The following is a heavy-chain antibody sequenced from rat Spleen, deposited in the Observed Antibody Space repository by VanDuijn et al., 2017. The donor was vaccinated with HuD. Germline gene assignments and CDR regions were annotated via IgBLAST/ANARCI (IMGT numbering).Heavy chain of an antibody. CDR1: GFTFSNYG. D-gene: IGHD1-9*01. V-gene: IGHV5-19*01. CDR2: ISPGGGST. CDR3: ARRHYGYTDYFDY. Sequence: EVQLVESGGGLVQPGRSLKLSCAASGFTFSNYGMHWIRQAPTKGLEWVASISPGGGSTYYRDSVKGRFTISRDNAKSTLSLQMDSLRSEDTATYYCARRHYGYTDYFDYWGQGVMVTVSS. J-gene: IGHJ2*01.